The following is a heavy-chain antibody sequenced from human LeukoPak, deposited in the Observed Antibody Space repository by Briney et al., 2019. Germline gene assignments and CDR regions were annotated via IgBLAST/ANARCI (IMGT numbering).Heavy chain of an antibody. J-gene: IGHJ3*02. V-gene: IGHV4-38-2*02. CDR1: GYSISSGYY. Sequence: SETLSLTCTVSGYSISSGYYWGWIRPPPGKGLEWIGIIYHSGSTYYNPSLKSRVTISVDTSKNQFSLKLSSVTAADTAVYYCARFIAARHGAFDIWGQGTMVTVSS. D-gene: IGHD6-6*01. CDR2: IYHSGST. CDR3: ARFIAARHGAFDI.